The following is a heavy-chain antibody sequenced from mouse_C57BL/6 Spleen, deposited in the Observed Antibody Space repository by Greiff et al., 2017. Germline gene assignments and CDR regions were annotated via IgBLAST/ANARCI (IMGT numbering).Heavy chain of an antibody. D-gene: IGHD1-1*01. V-gene: IGHV5-9*01. Sequence: EVKVVESGGGLVKPGGSLKLSCAASGFTFSSYTMSWVRQTPEKRLEWVATISGGGGNTYYPDSVKGRFTISRDNAKNTLYLQMSSLRSEDTALYYCARRSHYYGSSWDYWGQGTTLTVSS. J-gene: IGHJ2*01. CDR2: ISGGGGNT. CDR1: GFTFSSYT. CDR3: ARRSHYYGSSWDY.